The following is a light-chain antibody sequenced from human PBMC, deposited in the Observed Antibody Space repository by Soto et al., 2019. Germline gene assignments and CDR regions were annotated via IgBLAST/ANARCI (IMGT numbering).Light chain of an antibody. CDR1: QGINTC. CDR2: AAS. CDR3: QQANSFLPVS. V-gene: IGKV1D-12*01. Sequence: DIQMTQSPSSVSASVGDRVTITCRASQGINTCLAWYQQKPGKAPKLLISAASSLQSGVPSRFSGSGSGTDFTLTISNLQPVDFATYYCQQANSFLPVSFGQGTRLEIK. J-gene: IGKJ5*01.